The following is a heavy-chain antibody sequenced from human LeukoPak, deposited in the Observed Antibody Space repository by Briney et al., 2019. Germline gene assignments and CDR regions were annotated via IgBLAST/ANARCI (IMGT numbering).Heavy chain of an antibody. CDR1: GFTFSDYA. D-gene: IGHD3-3*01. J-gene: IGHJ4*02. CDR2: ITDSGGDT. CDR3: VKGSSSSRPYYFDY. Sequence: PGGSLRLSCAASGFTFSDYAMSWVRQAPGKGLEWFSAITDSGGDTFHADSVKGRFTISRENSKNTLSLLMNSLRVEDTAVYYCVKGSSSSRPYYFDYWGQGTLVTVSS. V-gene: IGHV3-23*01.